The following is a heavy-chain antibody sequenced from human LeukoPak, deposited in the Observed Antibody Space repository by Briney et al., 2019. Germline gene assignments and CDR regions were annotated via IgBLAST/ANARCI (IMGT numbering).Heavy chain of an antibody. J-gene: IGHJ3*01. CDR3: AKEPIAAAGPV. CDR2: ISSNGGST. CDR1: GFTFSSYA. D-gene: IGHD6-13*01. Sequence: PGGSLRLSCAASGFTFSSYAMHWVRQAPGKGLEYVSAISSNGGSTYYANSVKGRFTISRDNSKNTLYLQMGSLRAEDTAVYYCAKEPIAAAGPVWGQGTMVTVSS. V-gene: IGHV3-64*01.